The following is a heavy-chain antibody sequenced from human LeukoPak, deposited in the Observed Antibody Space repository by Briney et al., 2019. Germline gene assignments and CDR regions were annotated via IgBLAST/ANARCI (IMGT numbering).Heavy chain of an antibody. CDR1: GGSISSYY. CDR2: IYYSGST. V-gene: IGHV4-59*08. CDR3: ARIVVVEDDAFDI. J-gene: IGHJ3*02. Sequence: SETLSLTCTVSGGSISSYYWSWIRQPPGKGLEWIGYIYYSGSTNYNPSLKSRVTISVDTSENQFSLKLSSVTAADTAVYYCARIVVVEDDAFDIWGQGTMVTVSS. D-gene: IGHD3-22*01.